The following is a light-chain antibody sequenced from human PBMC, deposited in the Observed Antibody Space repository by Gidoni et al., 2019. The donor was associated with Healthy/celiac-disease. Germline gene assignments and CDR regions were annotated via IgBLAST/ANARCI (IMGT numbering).Light chain of an antibody. J-gene: IGLJ2*01. CDR3: QSADSSGTYVV. Sequence: SHELTQPPSVSVSPGQTARITCSGDALPTQYAYWYQQKPGQAPVLVIYNDSERPSGIPERFSGSSSGTTVTLTISGVQAEDEADYYCQSADSSGTYVVYGGGTKLTVL. CDR1: ALPTQY. V-gene: IGLV3-25*03. CDR2: NDS.